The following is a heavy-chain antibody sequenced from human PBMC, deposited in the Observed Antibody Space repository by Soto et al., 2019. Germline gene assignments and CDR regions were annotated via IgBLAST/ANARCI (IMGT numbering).Heavy chain of an antibody. CDR2: IWYDGSSK. D-gene: IGHD2-21*02. CDR1: GFTFSSYA. V-gene: IGHV3-33*08. Sequence: GGSLRLSCAASGFTFSSYAMHWVRQAPGKGLEWVALIWYDGSSKYYADSVKGRFTISRDNSKNTLDLQMNSLRAEDTAVYYCARDPSKRVTYYFDYWGQGTLVTVSS. J-gene: IGHJ4*02. CDR3: ARDPSKRVTYYFDY.